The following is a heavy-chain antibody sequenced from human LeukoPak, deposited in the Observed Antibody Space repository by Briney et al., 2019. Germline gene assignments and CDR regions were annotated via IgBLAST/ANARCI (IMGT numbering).Heavy chain of an antibody. J-gene: IGHJ3*02. CDR1: GFIFSNYA. CDR3: AKDPPRGSGDAFDI. CDR2: ITGRGDET. D-gene: IGHD2-15*01. V-gene: IGHV3-23*01. Sequence: GGSLRLSCAASGFIFSNYALMWVRQAPGKGLEWVSSITGRGDETFYADSVKGRFSLSRDNSKNMLYLQMDSLRAEDSAVYYCAKDPPRGSGDAFDIWGQGTRVTVSS.